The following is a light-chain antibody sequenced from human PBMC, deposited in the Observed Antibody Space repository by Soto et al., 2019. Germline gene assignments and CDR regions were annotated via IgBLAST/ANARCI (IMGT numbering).Light chain of an antibody. V-gene: IGLV2-23*02. J-gene: IGLJ3*02. Sequence: QSALTQPPSVSGSPGQSVTISCTGTSSDVGGYTLVSWYQQHPGEAPKLLIYEASKRPSGVSYRFSGSKSGDTASLTISGLQADDEADYYCCSYAGTDAFVVFGGGTQLTVL. CDR1: SSDVGGYTL. CDR2: EAS. CDR3: CSYAGTDAFVV.